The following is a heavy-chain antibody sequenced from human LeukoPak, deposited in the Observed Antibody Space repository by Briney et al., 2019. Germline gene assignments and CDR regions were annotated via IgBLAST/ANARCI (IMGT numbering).Heavy chain of an antibody. Sequence: SETLSLTCTVSGGSISSYYWSWIRQPPGKGLAWIGYIYYSWRTNYNPSLKSRVTISVDTSKNQFSLKLSSVTAADTAVYYCAREEMYDYDSSGYYPDAFDIWGQGTMVTVSS. J-gene: IGHJ3*02. CDR3: AREEMYDYDSSGYYPDAFDI. CDR1: GGSISSYY. D-gene: IGHD3-22*01. CDR2: IYYSWRT. V-gene: IGHV4-59*01.